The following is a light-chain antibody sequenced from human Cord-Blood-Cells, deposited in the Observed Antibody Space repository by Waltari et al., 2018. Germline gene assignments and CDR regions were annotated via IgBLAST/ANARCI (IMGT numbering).Light chain of an antibody. J-gene: IGLJ1*01. V-gene: IGLV2-14*01. Sequence: QSALTQPASVSGSPGQSITISCTGTSSDVGGYNYVSWYQQHPGKAPKLMIYDVRNLPSGVANRFAGSKSGNTASLTISGLRAEDEADYYCSSYTSSSTLYVVGTGTKVTVL. CDR3: SSYTSSSTLYV. CDR1: SSDVGGYNY. CDR2: DVR.